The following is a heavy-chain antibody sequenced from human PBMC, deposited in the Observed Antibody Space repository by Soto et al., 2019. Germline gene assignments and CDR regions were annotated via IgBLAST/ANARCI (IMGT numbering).Heavy chain of an antibody. J-gene: IGHJ6*02. CDR3: AKELAAAGSSYYGMDV. CDR2: ISWNSGSI. Sequence: EVQLVESGGGLVQPGRSLRLSCAASGFTFDVYAMHWVRQAPGKGLEWVSGISWNSGSIGYADSVKGRFTISRDNANNSLYLQMNSLRAEDTALYYCAKELAAAGSSYYGMDVWGQGTTVTVSS. CDR1: GFTFDVYA. V-gene: IGHV3-9*01. D-gene: IGHD6-13*01.